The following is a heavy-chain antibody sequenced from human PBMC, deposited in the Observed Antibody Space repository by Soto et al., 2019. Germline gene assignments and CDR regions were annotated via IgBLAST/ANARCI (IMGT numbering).Heavy chain of an antibody. CDR3: ARGNYYDSSGYYPDY. Sequence: QVPLVESGGGLVKPGGSLRLSCAAYGFTFSDYYMSWIRQAPGKGLEWVSYISSSSSYTNYADSVKGRFTISRDNAKNSLYLQMNSLRAEDTAVYYCARGNYYDSSGYYPDYWGQGTLVTVSS. CDR1: GFTFSDYY. V-gene: IGHV3-11*06. CDR2: ISSSSSYT. J-gene: IGHJ4*02. D-gene: IGHD3-22*01.